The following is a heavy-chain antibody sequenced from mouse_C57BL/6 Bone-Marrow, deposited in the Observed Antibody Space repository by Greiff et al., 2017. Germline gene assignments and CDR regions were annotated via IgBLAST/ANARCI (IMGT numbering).Heavy chain of an antibody. CDR2: ISSGGDYI. CDR3: TRYSFPWFAY. Sequence: EVMLVESGEGLVKPGGSLKLSCAASGFTFSSYAMSWVRQTPEKRLEWVAYISSGGDYIYYADTVKGRFTISRDNARNTLYLQMSSLKSEDTAMYYCTRYSFPWFAYWGQGTLVTVSA. CDR1: GFTFSSYA. V-gene: IGHV5-9-1*02. J-gene: IGHJ3*01. D-gene: IGHD1-1*01.